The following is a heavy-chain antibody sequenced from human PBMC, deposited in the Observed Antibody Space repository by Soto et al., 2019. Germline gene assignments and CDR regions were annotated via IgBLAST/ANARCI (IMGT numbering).Heavy chain of an antibody. Sequence: QVQLVQSGAEVQKPGSSVKVSCRASGGTFSSYTISWVRQAPGQGLEWMGRIIPIIAIANYAQKYQGRVTITADESTSTAYMELSSLRPEDTAVYYCAKVGRDDGDYWGQGTVVTVSS. CDR1: GGTFSSYT. V-gene: IGHV1-69*02. CDR3: AKVGRDDGDY. J-gene: IGHJ4*02. D-gene: IGHD1-26*01. CDR2: IIPIIAIA.